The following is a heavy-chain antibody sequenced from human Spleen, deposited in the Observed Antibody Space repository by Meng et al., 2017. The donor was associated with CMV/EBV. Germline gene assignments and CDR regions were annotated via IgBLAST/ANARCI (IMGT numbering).Heavy chain of an antibody. Sequence: SGFTFRNYNMHWVRQAPGKGLEWVSCIRSSDNNIFYADSVQGRFTISRDNTKSSLYLQMNSLRAEDTAVYYCAREFSAYGYQYYLDKWGQGALVTVSS. CDR3: AREFSAYGYQYYLDK. D-gene: IGHD2-2*01. J-gene: IGHJ4*02. CDR2: IRSSDNNI. V-gene: IGHV3-21*06. CDR1: GFTFRNYN.